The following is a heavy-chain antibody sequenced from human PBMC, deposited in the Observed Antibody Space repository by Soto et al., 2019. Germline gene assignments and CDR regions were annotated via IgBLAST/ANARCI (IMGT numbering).Heavy chain of an antibody. CDR1: GGTFSSSA. J-gene: IGHJ6*02. V-gene: IGHV1-69*12. Sequence: QVQLVQSGAEMKEPGSSVKVSCKTSGGTFSSSAISWLRQAPGQGLEWMGGIIPLFRTPDYAQKFQGRVTIAADESTSTSYMELSSLRSEDTAVYYCARDNDRLQLRGNYYYILDVWGQGTTITVSS. CDR3: ARDNDRLQLRGNYYYILDV. CDR2: IIPLFRTP. D-gene: IGHD5-12*01.